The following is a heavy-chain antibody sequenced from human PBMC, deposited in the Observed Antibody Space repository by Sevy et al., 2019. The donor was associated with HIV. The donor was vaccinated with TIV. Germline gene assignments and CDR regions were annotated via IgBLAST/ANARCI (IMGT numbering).Heavy chain of an antibody. Sequence: GGSLRLSCAASGFTFSDYYMSWIRQAPGKGLEWVSYISRRGSTIYYADSVTGRFTISRDNAKSSLYLQMNSLRAEDTAVYFCARENTMIEEPGWFDPWGQGTLVTVSS. CDR3: ARENTMIEEPGWFDP. J-gene: IGHJ5*02. CDR2: ISRRGSTI. D-gene: IGHD3-22*01. V-gene: IGHV3-11*01. CDR1: GFTFSDYY.